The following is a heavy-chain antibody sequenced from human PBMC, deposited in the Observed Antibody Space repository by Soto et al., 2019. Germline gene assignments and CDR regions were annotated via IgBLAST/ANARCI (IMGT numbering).Heavy chain of an antibody. Sequence: QVQLQQRGAGLLKPSETLSLTCAVYGGFVSSGSYYWSWIRQPPGKGLVWIGEMSHSGGTHFNPSPKTRRTISVDTSKNQFSLKMTSLTAADTALYYCARVERGTATTVVDAFDIWGPGTMVTVSS. CDR1: GGFVSSGSYY. CDR3: ARVERGTATTVVDAFDI. CDR2: MSHSGGT. J-gene: IGHJ3*02. V-gene: IGHV4-34*01. D-gene: IGHD1-1*01.